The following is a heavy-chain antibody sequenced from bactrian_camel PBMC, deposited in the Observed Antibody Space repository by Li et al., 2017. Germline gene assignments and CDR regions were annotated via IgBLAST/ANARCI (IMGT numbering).Heavy chain of an antibody. CDR1: TWTYGSYC. CDR3: AADRRLDCWAYKESIA. D-gene: IGHD5*01. J-gene: IGHJ6*01. CDR2: IDIAGAT. V-gene: IGHV3S53*01. Sequence: QVQLVESGGGSVQAGGSLRLSCVFSTWTYGSYCLGWFRQAPGKEREGIAAIDIAGATSYSDPVKGRFTISKDNDKTTMYLQMNNLQPGDTAIYYCAADRRLDCWAYKESIAWGQGTQVTV.